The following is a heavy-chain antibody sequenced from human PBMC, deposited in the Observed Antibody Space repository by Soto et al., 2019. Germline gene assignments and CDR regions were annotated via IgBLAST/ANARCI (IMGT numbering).Heavy chain of an antibody. D-gene: IGHD3-10*01. CDR2: ISYDEIDK. CDR1: GFTFTNYT. J-gene: IGHJ4*02. V-gene: IGHV3-30*04. Sequence: GGSLRLSCAASGFTFTNYTMHWVRQAPGKGLEWVALISYDEIDKYYADAVKGRFTISRDNSKNTLYLQMDSLRAEDTAVYYCAGRSGSSDYWGRGTLVTVCS. CDR3: AGRSGSSDY.